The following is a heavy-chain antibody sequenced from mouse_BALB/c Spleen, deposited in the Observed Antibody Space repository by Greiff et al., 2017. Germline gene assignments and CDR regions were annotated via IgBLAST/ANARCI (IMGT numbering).Heavy chain of an antibody. CDR3: ARSYYGSRGAMDY. CDR2: IYPGDGDT. J-gene: IGHJ4*01. V-gene: IGHV1-87*01. Sequence: QVHVKQSGAELARPGASVKLSCKASGYTFTSYWMQWVKQRPGQGLEWIGAIYPGDGDTRYTQKFKGKATLTADKSSSTAYMQLSSLASEDSAVYYCARSYYGSRGAMDYWGQGTSVTVSS. CDR1: GYTFTSYW. D-gene: IGHD1-1*01.